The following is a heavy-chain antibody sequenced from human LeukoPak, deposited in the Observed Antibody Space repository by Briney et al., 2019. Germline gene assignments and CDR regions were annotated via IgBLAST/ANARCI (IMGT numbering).Heavy chain of an antibody. J-gene: IGHJ4*02. CDR3: ARGREDYYGPGSYGY. V-gene: IGHV4-59*01. Sequence: PSETLSLTCTVSGGSISSYYWSWIRQPPGKGLEWIGYIYYSGSTNYNPSLKSRVTISVDTSKNQFSLKLSSVTAADTAVYYCARGREDYYGPGSYGYWGQGTLVTVSS. CDR1: GGSISSYY. D-gene: IGHD3-10*01. CDR2: IYYSGST.